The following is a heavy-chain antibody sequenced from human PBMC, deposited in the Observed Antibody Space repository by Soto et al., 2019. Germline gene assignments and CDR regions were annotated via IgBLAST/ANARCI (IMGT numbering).Heavy chain of an antibody. CDR3: AGGATTFDY. D-gene: IGHD1-26*01. CDR1: GFTFSSYG. Sequence: GGSLRPSCAASGFTFSSYGMHWVRQAPGKGLEWVAVISYDGSNKYYADSVKGRFTISRDNSKNTLYLQMNSLRAEDTAVYYCAGGATTFDYWGQGTLVTVSS. CDR2: ISYDGSNK. J-gene: IGHJ4*02. V-gene: IGHV3-30*03.